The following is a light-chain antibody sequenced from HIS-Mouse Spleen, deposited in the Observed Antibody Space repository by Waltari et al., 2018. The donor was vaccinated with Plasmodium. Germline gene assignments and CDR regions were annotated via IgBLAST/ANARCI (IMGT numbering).Light chain of an antibody. CDR2: KAS. J-gene: IGKJ1*01. V-gene: IGKV1-5*03. CDR3: QQYNSYSWT. Sequence: DIQMTQSPSTLSASVGDRVTITCRASQSISSWLAWYQKKPGKAPKLLIYKASSLESGVPSRFSGSGSGTEFTLTISSLQPDDVATYYCQQYNSYSWTFGQGTKVEIK. CDR1: QSISSW.